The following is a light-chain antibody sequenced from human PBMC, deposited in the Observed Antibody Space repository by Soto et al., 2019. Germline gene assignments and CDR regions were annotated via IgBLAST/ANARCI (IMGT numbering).Light chain of an antibody. Sequence: IHMTQSPSSLSASVGYRVTITCRASETISHYLNWYQQKPGKAPKLLIYGASKLESGVPSRFSGSGSGTDFTLTITSLQTEDFATYYCQQSSSTPLTFGGGTKVDIK. CDR2: GAS. J-gene: IGKJ4*01. CDR3: QQSSSTPLT. V-gene: IGKV1-39*01. CDR1: ETISHY.